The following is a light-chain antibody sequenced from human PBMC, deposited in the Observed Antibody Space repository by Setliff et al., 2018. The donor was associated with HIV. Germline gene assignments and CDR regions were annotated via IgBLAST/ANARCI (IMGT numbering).Light chain of an antibody. CDR3: TSYTSSNIYV. J-gene: IGLJ1*01. Sequence: QSALTQPASVSGSPGQSITISCTGTSSDVGGYTYVSWYQQHSGKAPKLMIYDVTERPSGVSNRFSGSKSGNTASLTISGLQAEDEADYYCTSYTSSNIYVFGTGTKV. CDR2: DVT. V-gene: IGLV2-14*03. CDR1: SSDVGGYTY.